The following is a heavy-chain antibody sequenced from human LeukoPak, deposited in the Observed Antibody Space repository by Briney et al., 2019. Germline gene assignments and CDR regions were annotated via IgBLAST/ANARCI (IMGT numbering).Heavy chain of an antibody. Sequence: PGGSLRLSCAASEFSFSTNWMHWVRQTPGEGREWVAELNEDGSVKYYVDSVKGRFTISRDNAKSLLFLQMYNLRTEDTGVYFCANVPRSTVSYWGRGTLVTVSS. CDR2: LNEDGSVK. CDR3: ANVPRSTVSY. V-gene: IGHV3-7*01. J-gene: IGHJ4*02. CDR1: EFSFSTNW. D-gene: IGHD2-2*01.